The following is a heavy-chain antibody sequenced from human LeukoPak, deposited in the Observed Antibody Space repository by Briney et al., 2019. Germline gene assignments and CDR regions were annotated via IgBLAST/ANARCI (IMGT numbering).Heavy chain of an antibody. Sequence: GGSLRLSCAASGFIFSDHYIDWVRQAPGKGLEWVGRSRNKANSYTTEYAASVKGRFTISRDDSKNSLYLLMNSLKTEDTAVYYCARDKGVLNDALDYWGQGTLVTVSS. CDR3: ARDKGVLNDALDY. V-gene: IGHV3-72*01. CDR1: GFIFSDHY. CDR2: SRNKANSYTT. J-gene: IGHJ4*02. D-gene: IGHD2-8*01.